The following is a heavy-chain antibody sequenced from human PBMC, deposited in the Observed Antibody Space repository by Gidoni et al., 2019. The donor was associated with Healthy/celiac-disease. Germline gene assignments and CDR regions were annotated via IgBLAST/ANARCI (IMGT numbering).Heavy chain of an antibody. Sequence: YYSGSTYYNPSLKSRVTISVDTSKNQFSLKLSSVTAADTAVYYCATYYRRAARLNYFDYWGQGTLVTVSS. CDR3: ATYYRRAARLNYFDY. V-gene: IGHV4-39*01. D-gene: IGHD6-6*01. J-gene: IGHJ4*02. CDR2: YYSGST.